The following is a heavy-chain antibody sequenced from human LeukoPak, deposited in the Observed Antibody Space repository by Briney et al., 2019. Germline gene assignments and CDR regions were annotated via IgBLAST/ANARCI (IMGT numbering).Heavy chain of an antibody. V-gene: IGHV1-69*06. CDR3: ALWDQLELLGAYYYYYYMDV. Sequence: ASVKVSCKASGGTFSSYAISWVRQAPGQGLEWMGGIIPIFGTANYAQKFQGRVTITADKSTSTAYMELSSLRSEDTAVYYCALWDQLELLGAYYYYYYMDVWGKGTTVTVSS. CDR2: IIPIFGTA. J-gene: IGHJ6*03. CDR1: GGTFSSYA. D-gene: IGHD1-7*01.